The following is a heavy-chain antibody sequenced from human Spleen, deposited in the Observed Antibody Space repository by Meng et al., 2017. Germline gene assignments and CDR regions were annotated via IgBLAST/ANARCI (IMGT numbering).Heavy chain of an antibody. CDR3: AKYSSGPFDY. V-gene: IGHV7-4-1*02. Sequence: VQLVHSGFEVEEPGASGKVSCKASKSTFTSYTMNCVRHAHGQGLEWMGWIKTNNGNPTYAQGFTGRFVFSLDTSVSTAYLQISSLKAEDTAVYYCAKYSSGPFDYWGQGTLVTVSS. CDR1: KSTFTSYT. D-gene: IGHD6-19*01. CDR2: IKTNNGNP. J-gene: IGHJ4*02.